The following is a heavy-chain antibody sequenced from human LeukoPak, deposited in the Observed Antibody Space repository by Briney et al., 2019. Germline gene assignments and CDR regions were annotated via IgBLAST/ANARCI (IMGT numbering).Heavy chain of an antibody. J-gene: IGHJ4*02. Sequence: SETLSLTCAVCGGSFSGYYWSWIRQPPGKGLEWIGEINHIGSTNYNPSLKSRVILSLDKSANQFSLNLSSVTAADTAVYYCARFSPRAMGNYLDFWGQGTLVTVSS. D-gene: IGHD7-27*01. CDR1: GGSFSGYY. V-gene: IGHV4-34*01. CDR3: ARFSPRAMGNYLDF. CDR2: INHIGST.